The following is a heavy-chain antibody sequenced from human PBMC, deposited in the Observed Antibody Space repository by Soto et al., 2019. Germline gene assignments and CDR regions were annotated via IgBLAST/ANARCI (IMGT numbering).Heavy chain of an antibody. D-gene: IGHD2-15*01. J-gene: IGHJ6*02. V-gene: IGHV3-23*01. CDR1: GFTFSSYD. CDR2: ISVTGSGT. CDR3: ARDYSRYYGMDV. Sequence: GGSLRLSCAASGFTFSSYDMSWVRQAPGKGLEYVSSISVTGSGTYYADSVKGRLTISRDNSKNTMYLQVNSLRAEDTAVYYCARDYSRYYGMDVWGQGTTVTVSS.